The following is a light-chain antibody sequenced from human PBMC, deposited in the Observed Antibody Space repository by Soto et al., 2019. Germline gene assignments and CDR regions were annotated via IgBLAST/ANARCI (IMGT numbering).Light chain of an antibody. CDR1: SSNIGSNY. Sequence: SALTQPPSASGTPGQRVTISCSGSSSNIGSNYVYWYQQLPGTAPKLLIYRNNQRPSGVPDRFSGSKSGTSASLAISGLRSEDEADYYCAAWDDSLSGPVFGTGTKVTVL. J-gene: IGLJ1*01. CDR3: AAWDDSLSGPV. CDR2: RNN. V-gene: IGLV1-47*01.